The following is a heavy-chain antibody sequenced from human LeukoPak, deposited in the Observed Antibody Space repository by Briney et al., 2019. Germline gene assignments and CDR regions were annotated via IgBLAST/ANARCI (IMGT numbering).Heavy chain of an antibody. CDR1: GGTFSSYA. V-gene: IGHV1-69*05. Sequence: ASVKVSCKASGGTFSSYAISWVRQAPGQGLEWMGRTIPIFGTANYAQKFQGRVTITTDESTSTAYMELSSLRSEDTAVYYCARTDSGGYLTDYWGQGTLVTVSS. J-gene: IGHJ4*02. CDR3: ARTDSGGYLTDY. D-gene: IGHD3-22*01. CDR2: TIPIFGTA.